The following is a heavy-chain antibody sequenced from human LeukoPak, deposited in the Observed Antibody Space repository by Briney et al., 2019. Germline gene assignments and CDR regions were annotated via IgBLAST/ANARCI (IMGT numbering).Heavy chain of an antibody. J-gene: IGHJ5*02. V-gene: IGHV3-30*02. CDR2: IRYDGSNK. D-gene: IGHD3-10*01. CDR3: AKDWAPYGSGPNWFDP. CDR1: AFTFSNDG. Sequence: QAGGSLRLSCAASAFTFSNDGMHWVRQAPGKGLEWVAFIRYDGSNKYYADSVKGRFTISRDNSKNTLYLQMNSLRAEDTAVYYCAKDWAPYGSGPNWFDPWGQGTLVTVSS.